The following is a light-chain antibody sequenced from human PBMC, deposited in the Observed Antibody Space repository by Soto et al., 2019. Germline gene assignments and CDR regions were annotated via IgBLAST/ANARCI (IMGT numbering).Light chain of an antibody. CDR1: QSVSSF. V-gene: IGKV3-11*01. CDR3: QQRSNWPS. CDR2: DAS. Sequence: EIVLTQSPATLSLSPGERATLSCRASQSVSSFLAWFQQKPGQAPRLLIYDASNRATGIPARFRGSGSGTDFTLTIRSLEPEDFAVYYCQQRSNWPSFGHGTKVEIK. J-gene: IGKJ3*01.